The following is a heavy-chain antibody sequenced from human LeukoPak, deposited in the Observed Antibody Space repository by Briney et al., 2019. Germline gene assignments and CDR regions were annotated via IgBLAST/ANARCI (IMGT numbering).Heavy chain of an antibody. V-gene: IGHV3-74*01. Sequence: PGVSLRLSCAASGFTFSSYWMHWVRQARGKGLVWVSRINSDGSSTSYGDSVKGRFTISRDNAKNTLYLQMNSLRAEDTAVYYCAREGEAAGSGWYAGYWGQGTLVTVSS. CDR2: INSDGSST. J-gene: IGHJ4*02. D-gene: IGHD6-19*01. CDR3: AREGEAAGSGWYAGY. CDR1: GFTFSSYW.